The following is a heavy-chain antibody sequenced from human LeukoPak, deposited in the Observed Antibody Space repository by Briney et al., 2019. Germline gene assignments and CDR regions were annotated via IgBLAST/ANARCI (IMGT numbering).Heavy chain of an antibody. J-gene: IGHJ6*02. CDR2: INPSGGST. CDR1: GYTFTSYY. D-gene: IGHD5-18*01. CDR3: ARVLGTHVDTADYYYYGMDV. V-gene: IGHV1-46*01. Sequence: GASVKVSCKASGYTFTSYYMHWVRQAPGQGLEWMGIINPSGGSTSYAQKFQGRVTMTRDTSTSTVYMELSNLRSEDTAVYYCARVLGTHVDTADYYYYGMDVWGQGTTVTVSS.